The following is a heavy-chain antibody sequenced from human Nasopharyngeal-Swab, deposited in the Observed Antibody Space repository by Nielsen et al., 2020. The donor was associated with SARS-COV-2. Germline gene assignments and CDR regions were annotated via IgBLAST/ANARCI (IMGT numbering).Heavy chain of an antibody. J-gene: IGHJ5*02. D-gene: IGHD1-14*01. CDR1: GYTFTTYA. CDR2: INAGNGNT. Sequence: ASVKVSCKASGYTFTTYAMHWVRQAPGQGLEWMGWINAGNGNTRYSQKFQGRVTINRDTSASTAYMELSSLRSEDTAVYYCARDIDRTYNWFDPWGQGTLVTVSS. V-gene: IGHV1-3*01. CDR3: ARDIDRTYNWFDP.